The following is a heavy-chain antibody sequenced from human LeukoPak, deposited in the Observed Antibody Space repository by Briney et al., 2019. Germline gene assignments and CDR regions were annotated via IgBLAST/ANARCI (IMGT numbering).Heavy chain of an antibody. CDR3: ARRPGISRYYYFYIDV. CDR1: GGSISSYY. Sequence: NSSQTLSLTCTVSGGSISSYYWSWVRQPPGKGLEWIGEINDRGSTTYNPSLKSRVTISVDTSKNQFSLRLSSVTAADTAVYYCARRPGISRYYYFYIDVWGKGTTVTVSS. J-gene: IGHJ6*03. V-gene: IGHV4-34*01. CDR2: INDRGST.